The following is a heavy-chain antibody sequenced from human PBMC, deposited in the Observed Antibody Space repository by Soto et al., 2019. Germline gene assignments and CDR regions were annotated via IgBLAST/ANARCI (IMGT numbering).Heavy chain of an antibody. CDR3: ARDTGYCSSTSCYTHYYYGMDV. J-gene: IGHJ6*02. D-gene: IGHD2-2*02. V-gene: IGHV1-18*01. CDR1: GYTFTSYG. Sequence: QVQLVQSGAEVKKPGASVKVSCKGSGYTFTSYGISWVRQAPGQGLEWMGWISAYNGNTNYAQKLQGRVTMTTDTSTSTAYMELRSLRSDDTAVYYCARDTGYCSSTSCYTHYYYGMDVWGQGTTVTVSS. CDR2: ISAYNGNT.